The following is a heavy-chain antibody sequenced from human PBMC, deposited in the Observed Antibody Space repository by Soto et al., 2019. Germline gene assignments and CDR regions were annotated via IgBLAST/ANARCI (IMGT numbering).Heavy chain of an antibody. V-gene: IGHV1-3*01. CDR2: INAGNGNT. Sequence: QVQLVQSGAEVKKPGASVKVSCKASGYTFTSYAMHWVRQAPGQRLEWMGWINAGNGNTKYSQKFQGRVAITRDTSASTDYLELSSLRSEDTAVYYCARSLRLAGDYWGQGTLVTVSS. J-gene: IGHJ4*02. CDR1: GYTFTSYA. CDR3: ARSLRLAGDY.